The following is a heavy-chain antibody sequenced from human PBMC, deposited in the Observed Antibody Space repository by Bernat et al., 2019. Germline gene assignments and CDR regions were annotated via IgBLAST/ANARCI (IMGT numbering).Heavy chain of an antibody. CDR3: AFNPDDFWSGYYAY. Sequence: EVQLVESGGGLIQPGGSLRLSCAASGFTVSSNYMSWVRQAPGKGLEWVSVIYSGCSTYYADSVKGRFTISRDNSKNTLYLQMNSLRAEDTVVYYCAFNPDDFWSGYYAYWGQGTLVTVSS. V-gene: IGHV3-53*01. J-gene: IGHJ4*02. D-gene: IGHD3-3*01. CDR1: GFTVSSNY. CDR2: IYSGCST.